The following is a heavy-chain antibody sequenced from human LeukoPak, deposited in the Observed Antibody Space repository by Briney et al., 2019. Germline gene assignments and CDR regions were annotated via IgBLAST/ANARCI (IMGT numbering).Heavy chain of an antibody. CDR1: GYTFTSYD. CDR3: ARAGGSGSGYSSGWYYDY. CDR2: INAGNGNT. D-gene: IGHD6-19*01. Sequence: ASVKVSCKASGYTFTSYDINWVRQAPGQRLEWMGWINAGNGNTKYSQKFQGRVTITRDTSASTANMELSSLRSEDTAVYYCARAGGSGSGYSSGWYYDYWGQGTLVTVSS. J-gene: IGHJ4*02. V-gene: IGHV1-3*01.